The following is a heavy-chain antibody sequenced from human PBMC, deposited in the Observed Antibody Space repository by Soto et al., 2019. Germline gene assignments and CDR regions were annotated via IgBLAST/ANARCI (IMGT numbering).Heavy chain of an antibody. D-gene: IGHD6-19*01. J-gene: IGHJ4*02. CDR1: GFTFDDYA. V-gene: IGHV3-9*01. CDR3: AKDRLAYSSLGSYYFDY. Sequence: GGSLRLSCAASGFTFDDYAMHWVRQAPGKGLEWVSGISWNSGSIGYADSVKGRFTISRDNAKNSLYLQMNSLRAEDTALYYCAKDRLAYSSLGSYYFDYWGQGTLVTVSS. CDR2: ISWNSGSI.